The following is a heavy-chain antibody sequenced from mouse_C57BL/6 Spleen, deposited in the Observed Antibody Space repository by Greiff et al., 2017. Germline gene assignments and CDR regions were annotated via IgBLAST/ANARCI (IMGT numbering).Heavy chain of an antibody. J-gene: IGHJ3*01. CDR1: GYTFTSYD. Sequence: VQLQQSGPELVKPGASVKLSCKASGYTFTSYDINWVKQRPGQGLEWIGWIYPRDGSTKYNEKFKGKATLTVDTSSSTAYMELHSLTSEDSAVYFCARSGYGNYGPWFAYWGQGTLVTVSA. D-gene: IGHD2-10*02. CDR2: IYPRDGST. CDR3: ARSGYGNYGPWFAY. V-gene: IGHV1-85*01.